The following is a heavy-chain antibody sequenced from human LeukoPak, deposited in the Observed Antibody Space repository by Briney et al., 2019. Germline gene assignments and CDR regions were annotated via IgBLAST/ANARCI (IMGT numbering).Heavy chain of an antibody. J-gene: IGHJ6*04. Sequence: EASVKVSCKASGYTFTGYYMHWVRQAPGQGLEWMGWINPNSGGTNYAQKFQGRVTMTRDTSISTAYMELSRLRSDDTAVYYCARVRVTMVRGVELMDVWGKGTTVTVSS. V-gene: IGHV1-2*02. CDR2: INPNSGGT. CDR3: ARVRVTMVRGVELMDV. CDR1: GYTFTGYY. D-gene: IGHD3-10*01.